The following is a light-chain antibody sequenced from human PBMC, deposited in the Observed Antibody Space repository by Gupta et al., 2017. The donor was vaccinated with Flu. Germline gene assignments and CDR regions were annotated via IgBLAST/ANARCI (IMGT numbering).Light chain of an antibody. CDR3: QQYGSSPFT. Sequence: EIVLTQSPGTLSFSPGERATLSCRASQSLSSSNLAWYQQKSGQAPRLLIYDASSGATGIPDRFSGNGSGTDFTLTISRLEPEDCAVYFCQQYGSSPFTFGGGTKVEIK. V-gene: IGKV3-20*01. CDR1: QSLSSSN. CDR2: DAS. J-gene: IGKJ4*01.